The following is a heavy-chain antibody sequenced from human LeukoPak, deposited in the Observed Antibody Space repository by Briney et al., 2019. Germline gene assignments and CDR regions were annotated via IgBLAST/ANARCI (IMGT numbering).Heavy chain of an antibody. D-gene: IGHD3-10*01. CDR2: IYYSGST. CDR1: GGSINSSSYY. Sequence: SETLSLTCTVSGGSINSSSYYWGWIRQPPGKGLEWIGSIYYSGSTYYNPSLKSRVTISVDTSKNQFSLKLSSVTAADTAVYYCARGRRGRWFGELPLFDYWGQGTLVTVSS. CDR3: ARGRRGRWFGELPLFDY. J-gene: IGHJ4*02. V-gene: IGHV4-39*07.